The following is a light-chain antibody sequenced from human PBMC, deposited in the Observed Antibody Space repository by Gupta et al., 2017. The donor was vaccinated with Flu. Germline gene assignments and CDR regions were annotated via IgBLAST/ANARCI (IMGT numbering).Light chain of an antibody. V-gene: IGLV2-14*01. CDR3: SSYTSSASWV. CDR2: EVT. Sequence: TSSDVGGYNSVSWYQRQPGKAPKLMIFEVTNRPSGVSNRFSGSKSVNTASLTISGLQAEDEADYYCSSYTSSASWVFGGGTKLTVL. J-gene: IGLJ3*02. CDR1: SSDVGGYNS.